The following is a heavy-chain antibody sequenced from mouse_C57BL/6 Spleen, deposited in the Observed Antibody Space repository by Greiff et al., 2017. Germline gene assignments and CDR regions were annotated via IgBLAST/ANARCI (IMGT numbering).Heavy chain of an antibody. D-gene: IGHD1-1*01. CDR1: GYTFTSYW. CDR2: IHPNSGST. J-gene: IGHJ4*01. CDR3: ARSPYYYGSSSYAMDY. V-gene: IGHV1-64*01. Sequence: QVQLQQPGAELVKPGASVKLSCKASGYTFTSYWMHWVKQRPGQGLEWIGMIHPNSGSTNYNEKFKSKATLTVDKPSSTAYMQLSSLTSEDSAVYDCARSPYYYGSSSYAMDYWGQGTSVTVSS.